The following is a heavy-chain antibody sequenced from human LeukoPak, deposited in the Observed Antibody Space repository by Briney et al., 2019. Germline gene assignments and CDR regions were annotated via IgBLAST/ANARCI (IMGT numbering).Heavy chain of an antibody. CDR3: ARWGLGTSLDY. V-gene: IGHV3-23*01. D-gene: IGHD2-2*01. CDR2: ISGSGGST. Sequence: TGGSLRLSCAASGFTFSSYAMTWVRQAPGKGLEWVSSISGSGGSTYYADSVKGRFTISRDDSKNTLYLQMNSLRAEDTAVYYCARWGLGTSLDYWGQGTLVTVSS. J-gene: IGHJ4*02. CDR1: GFTFSSYA.